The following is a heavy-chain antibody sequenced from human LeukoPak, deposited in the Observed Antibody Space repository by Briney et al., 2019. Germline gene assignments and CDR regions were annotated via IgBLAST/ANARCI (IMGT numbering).Heavy chain of an antibody. Sequence: GGSLRLSCAASGFTFSSYWMSWVRQAPGKGLEWVANIKQDESEKYYVDPVKGRFTISRDNAKNSLYLQMNSLRVEDTAVYYCARELRPDPYSASWYNYWGQGTLVTVSS. V-gene: IGHV3-7*01. CDR3: ARELRPDPYSASWYNY. CDR1: GFTFSSYW. J-gene: IGHJ4*02. CDR2: IKQDESEK. D-gene: IGHD6-13*01.